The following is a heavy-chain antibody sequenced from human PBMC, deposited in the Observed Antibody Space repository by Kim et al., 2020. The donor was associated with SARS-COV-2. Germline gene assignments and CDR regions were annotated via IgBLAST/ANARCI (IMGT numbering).Heavy chain of an antibody. V-gene: IGHV7-4-1*02. J-gene: IGHJ4*02. Sequence: ASVKVSCKASGYIITDYPLTWVRQAPGQGLEWMGWINTKTGNPTYGQGFTGRFVLSLDTSVDTAYLQISSLKAEDSAVYYCARDVEYGSGSYYARSQYYFDHWGQGTHITVSS. CDR1: GYIITDYP. CDR2: INTKTGNP. CDR3: ARDVEYGSGSYYARSQYYFDH. D-gene: IGHD3-10*01.